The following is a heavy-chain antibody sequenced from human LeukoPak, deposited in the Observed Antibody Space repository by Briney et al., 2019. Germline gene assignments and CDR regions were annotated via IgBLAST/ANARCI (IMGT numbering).Heavy chain of an antibody. V-gene: IGHV1-24*01. J-gene: IGHJ5*02. CDR1: GGTFISYA. D-gene: IGHD3-16*01. CDR2: FDPEDGET. Sequence: ASVKVSCKASGGTFISYAISWVRQAPGKGLEWMGGFDPEDGETIYAQKFQGRVTMTEDTSTDTAYMELSSLRSEDTAVYYCATGVGGGWFDPWGQGTLVTVSS. CDR3: ATGVGGGWFDP.